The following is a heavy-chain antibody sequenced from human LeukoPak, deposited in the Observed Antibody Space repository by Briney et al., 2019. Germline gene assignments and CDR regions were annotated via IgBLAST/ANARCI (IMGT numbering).Heavy chain of an antibody. CDR2: IRGSGGST. Sequence: GGSLRLSCSASVFTFSSYAMRSVRQAPGKGLEWVSAIRGSGGSTYYADSVKGRFTISRDNSKNTLYLQMNSPRAEDTSVYYCAKDPLQLWFFYFDYWGQGTLVTVSS. V-gene: IGHV3-23*01. J-gene: IGHJ4*02. CDR1: VFTFSSYA. D-gene: IGHD5-18*01. CDR3: AKDPLQLWFFYFDY.